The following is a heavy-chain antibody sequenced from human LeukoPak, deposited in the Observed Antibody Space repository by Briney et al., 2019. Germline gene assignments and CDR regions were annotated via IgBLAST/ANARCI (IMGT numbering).Heavy chain of an antibody. V-gene: IGHV3-11*04. Sequence: PGGSLRLSCAASGFTFSDYYLSWIRQAPGKGLEWVSYISNSGSTIYYADFVKGRFTISRDNAKNSLYLQMNSLRAEDTAVYYCARTEYNSGWYHDYWGQGTLVTVSS. CDR3: ARTEYNSGWYHDY. CDR2: ISNSGSTI. CDR1: GFTFSDYY. D-gene: IGHD6-19*01. J-gene: IGHJ4*02.